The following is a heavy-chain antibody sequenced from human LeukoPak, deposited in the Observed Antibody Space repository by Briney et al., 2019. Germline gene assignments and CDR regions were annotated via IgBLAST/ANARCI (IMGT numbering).Heavy chain of an antibody. D-gene: IGHD3-16*01. CDR1: GFTFSSYE. Sequence: GGSLRLSCAASGFTFSSYEMNWVRQAPGKGLEWVSYISDSASTVYYADSVKGRFTISRDNAKNSLYLQMNSLRAEDTAVYYCASEGDPHPDRWGQGTLVTVSS. J-gene: IGHJ4*02. CDR2: ISDSASTV. V-gene: IGHV3-48*03. CDR3: ASEGDPHPDR.